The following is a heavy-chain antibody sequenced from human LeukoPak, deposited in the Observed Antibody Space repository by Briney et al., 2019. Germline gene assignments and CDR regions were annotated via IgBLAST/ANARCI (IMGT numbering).Heavy chain of an antibody. CDR2: INQDGSAK. J-gene: IGHJ4*02. CDR3: ARWEIRGTAHKLDY. D-gene: IGHD1-7*01. Sequence: GGSLRLSCAASGFTFSSYWMSWVRQAPGKGLEWVANINQDGSAKYFVDSVKGRFTISRDNAKNSMYLQMNSLRAEDTAVYYCARWEIRGTAHKLDYWGQGTLVTVSS. V-gene: IGHV3-7*01. CDR1: GFTFSSYW.